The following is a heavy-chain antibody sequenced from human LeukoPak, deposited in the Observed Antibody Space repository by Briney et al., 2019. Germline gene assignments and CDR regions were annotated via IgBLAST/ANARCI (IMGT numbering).Heavy chain of an antibody. CDR2: IIPIFGTA. Sequence: SVKVSCKASGGTLSSYAISWVRQAPGQGLEWMGGIIPIFGTANYAQKFQGRVTITADESTSTAYMELSSLRSEDTAVYYCARGPRSYYGMDVWGQGTTVTVSS. D-gene: IGHD1-14*01. CDR1: GGTLSSYA. CDR3: ARGPRSYYGMDV. V-gene: IGHV1-69*13. J-gene: IGHJ6*02.